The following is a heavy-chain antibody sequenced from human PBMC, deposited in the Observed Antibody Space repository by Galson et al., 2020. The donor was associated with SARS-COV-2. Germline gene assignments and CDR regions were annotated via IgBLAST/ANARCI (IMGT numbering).Heavy chain of an antibody. J-gene: IGHJ4*02. Sequence: GGSLRLSCAASGFTFDDYGMSWVRQAPGKGLEWVSGINWNGGSTGYAGSVKGRFTISRDNAKNSLYLQMNSLRAEDTALYYCAREVYCSGGSCYTGGYFDYWGQGTLVTVSS. CDR3: AREVYCSGGSCYTGGYFDY. CDR2: INWNGGST. V-gene: IGHV3-20*04. CDR1: GFTFDDYG. D-gene: IGHD2-15*01.